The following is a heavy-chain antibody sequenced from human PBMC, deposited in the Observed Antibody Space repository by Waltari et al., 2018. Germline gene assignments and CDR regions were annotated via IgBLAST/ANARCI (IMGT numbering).Heavy chain of an antibody. V-gene: IGHV1-3*01. J-gene: IGHJ4*02. D-gene: IGHD4-17*01. CDR3: AREPALATVTTSPDY. CDR1: GYTFTSYA. Sequence: QVQLVQSGAEVKKPGASVKVSCKASGYTFTSYAMHWVRQAPGQRLEWMGWINAGNGNTKYSQKFQGRVTITRDTSASTAYMELSSLRSEDTAVYYCAREPALATVTTSPDYWGQGTLVTVSS. CDR2: INAGNGNT.